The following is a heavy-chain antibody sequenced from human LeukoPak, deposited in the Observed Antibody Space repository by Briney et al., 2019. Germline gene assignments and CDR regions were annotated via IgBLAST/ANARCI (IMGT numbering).Heavy chain of an antibody. J-gene: IGHJ4*02. CDR2: IYYSGST. V-gene: IGHV4-39*07. CDR3: TSARRFGELPFD. CDR1: GGSISSSSYY. Sequence: PSETLSLTCTVSGGSISSSSYYWGWIRQPPGKGLEWIGSIYYSGSTYYNPSLKSRVTISVDTSKNQFSLKLSSVTAADTAVYYCTSARRFGELPFDWGQGTLVTVSS. D-gene: IGHD3-10*01.